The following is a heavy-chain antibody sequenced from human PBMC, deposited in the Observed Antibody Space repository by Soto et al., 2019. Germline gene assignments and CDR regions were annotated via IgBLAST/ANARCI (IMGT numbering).Heavy chain of an antibody. CDR3: TTGLGYYDPYGMDV. D-gene: IGHD3-22*01. CDR1: GFSFSDVW. J-gene: IGHJ6*02. CDR2: FNSEADGGTT. Sequence: XGSLRLSCSAAGFSFSDVWMTWVRQFPGKGLEWVGRFNSEADGGTTEYAAPVKGRFTISGDDSRHTLYLQMNSLTTADTAVYYCTTGLGYYDPYGMDVWGQGATVTVSS. V-gene: IGHV3-15*01.